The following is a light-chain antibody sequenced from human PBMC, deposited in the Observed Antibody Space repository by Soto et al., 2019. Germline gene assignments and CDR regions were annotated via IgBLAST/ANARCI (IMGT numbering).Light chain of an antibody. CDR1: QSVSSSS. CDR3: QQYGTSPPYT. Sequence: EIVLTQSPGTQSLSPGERATLSCRASQSVSSSSLAWYQQKPGQAPRLLIYGASSRATGIPDRFSGSGSGTALPLTVSRLEPEDFVVYYCQQYGTSPPYTFGQGTKLEI. J-gene: IGKJ2*01. V-gene: IGKV3-20*01. CDR2: GAS.